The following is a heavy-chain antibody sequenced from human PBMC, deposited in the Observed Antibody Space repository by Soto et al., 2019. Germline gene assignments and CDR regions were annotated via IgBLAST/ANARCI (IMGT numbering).Heavy chain of an antibody. CDR2: IDAGNGKT. Sequence: QVQLVQSGAAVKKPGASVKVSCKASGYTFTSHAMHWVRQAPGQSPEWVGWIDAGNGKTKYSQKFQGRGTITRDTSASTAYMEMSCLRSEATALFFCATVIVTAGGRYFQHWCQGTLVTVSS. CDR3: ATVIVTAGGRYFQH. D-gene: IGHD2-2*01. V-gene: IGHV1-3*01. CDR1: GYTFTSHA. J-gene: IGHJ1*01.